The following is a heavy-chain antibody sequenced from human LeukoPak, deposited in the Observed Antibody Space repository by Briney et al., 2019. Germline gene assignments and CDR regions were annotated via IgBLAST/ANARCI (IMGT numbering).Heavy chain of an antibody. CDR1: GYTFSSYD. V-gene: IGHV1-18*01. CDR3: ARDNDSRDPPHFDY. CDR2: ISTYNGNT. Sequence: ASVKVSCKASGYTFSSYDISWVRQAPGQGLEWMGWISTYNGNTNYAQKFRGRVTITADKSTRTAYMELSSLRSEDTAVYYCARDNDSRDPPHFDYWGQGTLVTVSS. J-gene: IGHJ4*02. D-gene: IGHD3-16*01.